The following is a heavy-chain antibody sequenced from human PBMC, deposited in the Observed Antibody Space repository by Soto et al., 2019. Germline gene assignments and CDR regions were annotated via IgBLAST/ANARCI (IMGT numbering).Heavy chain of an antibody. CDR3: ARDRETYGMDV. V-gene: IGHV1-8*01. CDR2: MNPNSGNT. CDR1: GYTFTSYD. Sequence: QVQLVQSGAEVKKPGASVKVSCKASGYTFTSYDINWVRQATGQGLEWMGWMNPNSGNTAYAQKFQGRVTMTRNTYISTAHMVLRSLRSEETAVYYCARDRETYGMDVWGRGTTVTVSS. J-gene: IGHJ6*02.